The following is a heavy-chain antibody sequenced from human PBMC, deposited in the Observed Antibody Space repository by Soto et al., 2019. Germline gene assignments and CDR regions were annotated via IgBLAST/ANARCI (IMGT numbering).Heavy chain of an antibody. J-gene: IGHJ3*02. V-gene: IGHV3-13*05. CDR1: GFTFSSYD. Sequence: PGGSLRLSCAASGFTFSSYDVHWVRQATGKGLEWVSAIGTAGDPYYPGSVKGRFTISRENAKNSLYLQMNSLRAGDTAVYCCARAGADWLAFDIWGQGTMVTVSS. D-gene: IGHD3-9*01. CDR3: ARAGADWLAFDI. CDR2: IGTAGDP.